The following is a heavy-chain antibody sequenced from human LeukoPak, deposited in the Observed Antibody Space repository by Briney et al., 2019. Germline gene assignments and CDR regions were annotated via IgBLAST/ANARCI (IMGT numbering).Heavy chain of an antibody. CDR3: VGRLGY. D-gene: IGHD3-3*01. CDR2: TRNKANSYTT. Sequence: GGSLRLSCAVSGFTFSDHYMDWVRQAPGKGLEWVGRTRNKANSYTTEYAASVKGRFTISRDDSMNSLYLQMNSLKTEDTAVYYCVGRLGYWGQGTLVTVSS. J-gene: IGHJ4*02. CDR1: GFTFSDHY. V-gene: IGHV3-72*01.